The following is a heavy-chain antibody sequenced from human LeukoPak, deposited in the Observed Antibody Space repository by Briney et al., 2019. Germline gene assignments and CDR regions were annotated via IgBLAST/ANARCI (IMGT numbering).Heavy chain of an antibody. D-gene: IGHD2-15*01. J-gene: IGHJ6*02. CDR1: GFTFSSYS. Sequence: GGSLRLSCAASGFTFSSYSMNRVRQAPGKGLEWVSSISSSSSYIYYADSVKGRFTISRDNAKNSLCLQMNSLRAEDTAVYYCARGRWPPSGMDVWGQGTTVTVSS. V-gene: IGHV3-21*01. CDR2: ISSSSSYI. CDR3: ARGRWPPSGMDV.